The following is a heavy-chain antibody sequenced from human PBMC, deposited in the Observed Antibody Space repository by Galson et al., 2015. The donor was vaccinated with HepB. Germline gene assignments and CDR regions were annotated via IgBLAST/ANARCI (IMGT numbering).Heavy chain of an antibody. CDR1: GFTFSNYW. V-gene: IGHV3-7*01. D-gene: IGHD2-2*01. J-gene: IGHJ5*02. CDR2: INQDGGEK. Sequence: SLRLSCAASGFTFSNYWMNWVRQAPGKGLEWVANINQDGGEKYYVDSVKGRFTISRDNAKSSLYLQMNSLRAEDTAVYYCARQEYQLPTVYWFDPWGQGTLVTVSP. CDR3: ARQEYQLPTVYWFDP.